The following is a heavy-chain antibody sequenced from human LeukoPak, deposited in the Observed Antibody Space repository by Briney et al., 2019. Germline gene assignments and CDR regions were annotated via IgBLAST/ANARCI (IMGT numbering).Heavy chain of an antibody. CDR3: ARDFWVRHSAPAPKDL. Sequence: ASVKVSCKASGYPFTNYGISWVRQAPGQGLEWMGWISTYTGNTKYAQRFQGRVIMTTDTSTSTAYMELRSLRSDDTVVFYCARDFWVRHSAPAPKDLWGQGTLVTVSS. V-gene: IGHV1-18*01. D-gene: IGHD2-2*01. J-gene: IGHJ5*02. CDR1: GYPFTNYG. CDR2: ISTYTGNT.